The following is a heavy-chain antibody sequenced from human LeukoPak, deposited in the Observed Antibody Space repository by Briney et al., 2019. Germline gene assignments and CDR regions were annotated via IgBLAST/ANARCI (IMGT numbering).Heavy chain of an antibody. CDR2: IWYDGSNK. D-gene: IGHD5-18*01. CDR1: GFTFSSYG. CDR3: ARDDAAMVLFDY. J-gene: IGHJ4*02. V-gene: IGHV3-33*01. Sequence: GGSLRLSCAASGFTFSSYGMHWVRQAPGKGLEWVAVIWYDGSNKYYADSVKGRFTISRDNSKSTLYLQMNSLRAEDTAVYYCARDDAAMVLFDYWGQGTLVTVSS.